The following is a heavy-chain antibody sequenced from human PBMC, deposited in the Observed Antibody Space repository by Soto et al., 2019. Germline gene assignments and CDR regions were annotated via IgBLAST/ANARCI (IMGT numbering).Heavy chain of an antibody. Sequence: QVQLVQSGAEVKKPGSSVKVSCKASGGTFSSYAISWVRQAPGQGLEWMGGIIPIFGTANYAQKFQGRVTIPADDSTSTAYMELSSLRSEDTAVYYCARPQRELVGYYYGMDVWGQGTTVTVSS. V-gene: IGHV1-69*01. CDR2: IIPIFGTA. J-gene: IGHJ6*02. CDR1: GGTFSSYA. D-gene: IGHD6-6*01. CDR3: ARPQRELVGYYYGMDV.